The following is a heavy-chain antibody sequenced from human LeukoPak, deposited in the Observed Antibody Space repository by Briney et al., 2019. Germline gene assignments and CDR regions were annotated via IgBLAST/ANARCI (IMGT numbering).Heavy chain of an antibody. CDR1: GFTFSSYS. D-gene: IGHD2-15*01. CDR3: ARAASLLPSDY. V-gene: IGHV3-21*01. Sequence: TGGSLRLSCAASGFTFSSYSMNWVRQAPGKGLEWVSSISSSSSYIYYADSVKGRFAISRDNAKNSLYLQMNSLRAEDTAVYYCARAASLLPSDYWGQGTLVTVSS. CDR2: ISSSSSYI. J-gene: IGHJ4*02.